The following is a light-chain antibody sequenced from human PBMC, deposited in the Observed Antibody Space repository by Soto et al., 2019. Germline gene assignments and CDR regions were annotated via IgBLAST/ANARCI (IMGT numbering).Light chain of an antibody. CDR3: QQYNNWPPWT. CDR2: GAS. V-gene: IGKV3-15*01. CDR1: QSVSSN. J-gene: IGKJ1*01. Sequence: DIVMTQSPATLSVSPGERATLSCRASQSVSSNLAWYQQKPGQAPRLLIYGASTRATGIPARFSGSGSETEFTLTISSLQSEDFAIYYCQQYNNWPPWTFGQGTKVEIK.